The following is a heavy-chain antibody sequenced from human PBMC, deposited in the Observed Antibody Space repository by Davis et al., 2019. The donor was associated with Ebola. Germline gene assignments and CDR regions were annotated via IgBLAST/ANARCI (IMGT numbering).Heavy chain of an antibody. CDR3: ARDDESLLLYYGMDV. Sequence: GESLKISCAASGFTFSDYYMSWIRQAPGKGLEWVSYISSSGSTIYYADSVKGRFTISRDNAKNSLYLQMNSLRAEDTAVYYCARDDESLLLYYGMDVWGQGTTVTVSS. V-gene: IGHV3-11*04. CDR2: ISSSGSTI. J-gene: IGHJ6*02. CDR1: GFTFSDYY. D-gene: IGHD1-26*01.